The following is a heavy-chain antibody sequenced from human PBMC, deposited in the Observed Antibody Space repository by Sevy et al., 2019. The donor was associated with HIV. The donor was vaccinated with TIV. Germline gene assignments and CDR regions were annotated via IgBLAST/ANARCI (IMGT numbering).Heavy chain of an antibody. CDR1: GYTLIEFS. CDR2: FDSEDGET. Sequence: ASVKVSCKVSGYTLIEFSMHWVRQAPGKGLEWMGGFDSEDGETIYAQRFQGRVTMTEDTSTDTAYMELSSLRSEDTAVYYCATGLPGEYVDCSSCYSDYFAYWGQGTLVTVSS. CDR3: ATGLPGEYVDCSSCYSDYFAY. J-gene: IGHJ4*02. D-gene: IGHD2-15*01. V-gene: IGHV1-24*01.